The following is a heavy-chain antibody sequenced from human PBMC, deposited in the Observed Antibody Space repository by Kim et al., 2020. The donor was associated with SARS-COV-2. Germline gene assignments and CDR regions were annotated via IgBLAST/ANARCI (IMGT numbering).Heavy chain of an antibody. CDR3: AALQMGTTRPFNY. CDR2: ISSSSTTI. CDR1: GFTFSTYN. V-gene: IGHV3-48*02. D-gene: IGHD1-7*01. Sequence: GGSLRLSCAASGFTFSTYNMNWVRQAPGKGLEWVSYISSSSTTIYYADSVKGRFIISRDNAKNSMFLQLSSLRDEDTAVYYCAALQMGTTRPFNYWGQGTLVTVSS. J-gene: IGHJ4*02.